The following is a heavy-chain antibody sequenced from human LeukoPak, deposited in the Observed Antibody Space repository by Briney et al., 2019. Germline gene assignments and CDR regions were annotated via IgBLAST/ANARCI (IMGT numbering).Heavy chain of an antibody. Sequence: SETLPLTCAVSGGSISDYFWSWIRQPPGKGLEWIGYISDSGSTNYNPSLKSRVAISVDTSKNQFSLKLSSVTAADTAVYYCARGGGSPLDWGQGTLVTVSS. CDR1: GGSISDYF. CDR2: ISDSGST. D-gene: IGHD1-26*01. J-gene: IGHJ4*02. V-gene: IGHV4-59*12. CDR3: ARGGGSPLD.